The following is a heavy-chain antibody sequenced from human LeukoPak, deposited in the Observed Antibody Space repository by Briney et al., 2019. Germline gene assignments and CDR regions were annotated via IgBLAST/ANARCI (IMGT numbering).Heavy chain of an antibody. J-gene: IGHJ5*02. V-gene: IGHV4-4*07. Sequence: PSETLSLTCAVYGGSFSGYYWSWIRQPAGKGLEWIGHIYSSGTTNYNPSLKSRVTMSLDTSKNHFSLKLSSVTAADTAVYYCARDKYYGSGNYGKYNWFDPWGQGTLVTVSS. CDR3: ARDKYYGSGNYGKYNWFDP. CDR1: GGSFSGYY. D-gene: IGHD3-10*01. CDR2: IYSSGTT.